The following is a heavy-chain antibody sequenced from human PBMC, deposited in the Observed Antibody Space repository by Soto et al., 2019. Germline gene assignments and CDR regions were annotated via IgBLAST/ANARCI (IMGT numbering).Heavy chain of an antibody. D-gene: IGHD3-9*01. CDR2: INHSGST. CDR1: GGSISSGGYY. Sequence: PSETLSLTCTVSGGSISSGGYYWSWIRQHPGKGLEWIGEINHSGSTNYNPSLKSRVTISVDTSKNQFSLKLSSVTAADTAVYYCAGARAHKLRYFDWPPTTGADYRGQGTLVTVSS. V-gene: IGHV4-31*03. CDR3: AGARAHKLRYFDWPPTTGADY. J-gene: IGHJ4*02.